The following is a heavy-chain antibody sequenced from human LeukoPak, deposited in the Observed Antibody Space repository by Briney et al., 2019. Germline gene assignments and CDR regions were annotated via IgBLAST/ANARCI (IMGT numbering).Heavy chain of an antibody. CDR3: GRQGYTASYYFLDF. CDR1: SGSINSYY. V-gene: IGHV4-4*07. CDR2: IYTTGAT. D-gene: IGHD1-26*01. J-gene: IGHJ4*02. Sequence: TSETLSLTCTASSGSINSYYWGWVRQPPGKGLEWIGRIYTTGATQYNPSLKSRVTMSIDTSTNQFSLNLRSMTAADTAVYYCGRQGYTASYYFLDFWSQGTLVAVS.